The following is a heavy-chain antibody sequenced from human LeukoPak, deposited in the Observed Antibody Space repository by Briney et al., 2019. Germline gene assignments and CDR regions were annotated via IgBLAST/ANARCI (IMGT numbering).Heavy chain of an antibody. V-gene: IGHV3-74*01. Sequence: GGSLRPSCAASGFTFSSYWMHWVRQAPGKGLVWVSRIHSDGSSTSYADSVKGRFTISRDNAKNTLYLQMNSLRAEDTAVYYCARGEGDYGDFPLGYWGQGTLVTVSS. J-gene: IGHJ4*02. CDR1: GFTFSSYW. D-gene: IGHD4-17*01. CDR2: IHSDGSST. CDR3: ARGEGDYGDFPLGY.